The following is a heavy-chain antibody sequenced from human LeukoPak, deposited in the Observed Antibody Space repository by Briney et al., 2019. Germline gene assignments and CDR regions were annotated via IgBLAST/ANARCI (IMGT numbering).Heavy chain of an antibody. Sequence: ASVKVSCKASGYTFTGYYMHWVRQAPGQGLEWMGWINPNSGGTNYAQKFQGRVTMTRDTSISTAYMELSRLRSDDTAVYYCARREGYYGSGSPFDYWGQGTLVTVSS. J-gene: IGHJ4*02. CDR1: GYTFTGYY. V-gene: IGHV1-2*02. D-gene: IGHD3-10*01. CDR2: INPNSGGT. CDR3: ARREGYYGSGSPFDY.